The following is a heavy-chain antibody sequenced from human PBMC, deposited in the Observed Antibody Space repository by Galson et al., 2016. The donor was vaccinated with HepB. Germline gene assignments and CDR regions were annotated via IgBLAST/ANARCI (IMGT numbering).Heavy chain of an antibody. D-gene: IGHD3-10*01. J-gene: IGHJ6*02. CDR3: ARVGRHPYYYALVV. Sequence: SLRLSCADSGFSFSNYWMTWVRQAPGEGLEWVGHINEDGSEKYYVDSVKGRFTISRDHTKHSLYLQMNSLRAEDTAVYHCARVGRHPYYYALVVWGQGTTVTVSS. CDR1: GFSFSNYW. CDR2: INEDGSEK. V-gene: IGHV3-7*01.